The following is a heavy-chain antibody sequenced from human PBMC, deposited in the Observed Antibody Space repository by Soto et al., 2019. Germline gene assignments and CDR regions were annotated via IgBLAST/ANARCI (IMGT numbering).Heavy chain of an antibody. CDR1: GGSFSGYY. Sequence: SETLSLTCAVYGGSFSGYYWSWIRQPPGKGLEWIGEINHSRSTNYNPSIKSRVTISVDTSKNQFSLKLSSVTAADTAVYYCARSGYGDYDPGTNWFDPWGQGTLVTVSS. V-gene: IGHV4-34*01. CDR3: ARSGYGDYDPGTNWFDP. CDR2: INHSRST. J-gene: IGHJ5*02. D-gene: IGHD4-17*01.